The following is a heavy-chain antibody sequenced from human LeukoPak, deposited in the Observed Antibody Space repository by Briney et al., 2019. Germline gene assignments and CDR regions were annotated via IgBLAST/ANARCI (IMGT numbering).Heavy chain of an antibody. J-gene: IGHJ4*02. CDR2: ISSGSSYI. D-gene: IGHD3-22*01. Sequence: GGSLRLSCAASGFIFSSYTMNWVRQAPGQGLEWVSIISSGSSYIHYADSVKGRFTISRDNAKNSLYLQMNSLRAEDTAVYYCARLYDGSAYHADHFDYWGQGTLVIVSS. V-gene: IGHV3-21*01. CDR3: ARLYDGSAYHADHFDY. CDR1: GFIFSSYT.